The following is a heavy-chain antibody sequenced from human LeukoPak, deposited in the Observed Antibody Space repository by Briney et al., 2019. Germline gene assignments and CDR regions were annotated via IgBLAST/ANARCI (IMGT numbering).Heavy chain of an antibody. J-gene: IGHJ4*02. Sequence: GGSLRLSCAASGFTFSSYGMSGVRQAPGKGLEWVSAISGSGGSTYYADSVKGRFTISRDNSKNTLYLQMNNLRAEETAVYYCAKGLVGATLGPLDYWGKGTLVTVSS. V-gene: IGHV3-23*01. CDR2: ISGSGGST. CDR1: GFTFSSYG. D-gene: IGHD1-26*01. CDR3: AKGLVGATLGPLDY.